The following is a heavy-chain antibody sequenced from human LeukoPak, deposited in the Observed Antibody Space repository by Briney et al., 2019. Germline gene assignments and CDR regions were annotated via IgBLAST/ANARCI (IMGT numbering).Heavy chain of an antibody. CDR3: AREITRASSGFFDP. CDR1: GYSFISFG. V-gene: IGHV1-18*01. D-gene: IGHD7-27*01. CDR2: ISAYNGNT. J-gene: IGHJ5*02. Sequence: ASVKVSCRASGYSFISFGITWVRQAPGQGLEWMGWISAYNGNTNYAQELQGRVTMTTDTSTSTAYMELRSLKSDDTAVYYCAREITRASSGFFDPWGQGTLVTVSS.